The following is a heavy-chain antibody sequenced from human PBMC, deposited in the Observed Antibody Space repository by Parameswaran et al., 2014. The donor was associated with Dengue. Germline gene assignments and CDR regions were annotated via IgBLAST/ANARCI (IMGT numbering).Heavy chain of an antibody. CDR3: ARGAPMYDNVWGSYDVFGPHLPHV. V-gene: IGHV4-34*01. Sequence: RWIRQPPGKGLEWIGEINQYGSPHYNPSLRSRVTISTDTSKSQFSLRLASVTAADTAVYYCARGAPMYDNVWGSYDVFGPHLPHVWGQGTLVTVSS. J-gene: IGHJ4*01. CDR2: INQYGSP. D-gene: IGHD3-16*01.